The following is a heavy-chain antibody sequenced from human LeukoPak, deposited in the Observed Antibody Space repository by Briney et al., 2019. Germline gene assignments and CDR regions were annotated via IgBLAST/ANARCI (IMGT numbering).Heavy chain of an antibody. CDR2: IKQEGSEK. CDR1: GFSFSRYW. CDR3: AIAPGGLNPFDY. D-gene: IGHD3/OR15-3a*01. J-gene: IGHJ4*02. V-gene: IGHV3-7*03. Sequence: GGSLRLSCVVSGFSFSRYWMSWVRQAPGKGLEWVANIKQEGSEKYYVDSVKGRFTISRDNAKNSLYLQMNSLRAEDTAVYYCAIAPGGLNPFDYWGQGTLVTVSS.